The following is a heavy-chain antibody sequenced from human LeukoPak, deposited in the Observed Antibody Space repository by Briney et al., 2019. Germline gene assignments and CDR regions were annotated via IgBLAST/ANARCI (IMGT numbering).Heavy chain of an antibody. CDR1: GYSFTSYW. V-gene: IGHV5-10-1*01. CDR2: IDPSDSYT. Sequence: GASLKISCQGSGYSFTSYWISWVRQLPGKGLEWMGRIDPSDSYTNYSPSFQGHVTISADKSISTVYLQWSSLKASDTAMYYCARHSAGIVVAGKWGQGTLVTVSS. D-gene: IGHD6-19*01. J-gene: IGHJ4*02. CDR3: ARHSAGIVVAGK.